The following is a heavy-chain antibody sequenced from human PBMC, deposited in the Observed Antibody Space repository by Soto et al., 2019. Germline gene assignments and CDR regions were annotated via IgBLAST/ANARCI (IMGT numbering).Heavy chain of an antibody. J-gene: IGHJ4*02. CDR3: ARDLGAEGFDY. CDR1: GHTFTSYY. V-gene: IGHV1-46*01. CDR2: IYPSGTVT. Sequence: QVQLVQSGAEVKKPGASVKVSCKSSGHTFTSYYMHWVRQAPGQGLEWMGIIYPSGTVTKYAQEFQGRVTMTRDTSTSTVYMGLSSLRSEDTAMYFCARDLGAEGFDYWGQGTLVTVSS. D-gene: IGHD1-26*01.